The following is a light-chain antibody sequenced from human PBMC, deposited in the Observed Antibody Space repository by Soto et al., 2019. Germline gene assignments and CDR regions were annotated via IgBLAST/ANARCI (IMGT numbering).Light chain of an antibody. Sequence: EIVMTQSPATLSVSPGERATLSCRASQSVGSNLAWYQQKPGQAPRLLIYGASTRATGIPARFSGSGSGTEFTLTISSLQSEDFAVYYCQQDYRWPLTFGGGTKVEIK. CDR1: QSVGSN. J-gene: IGKJ4*01. CDR3: QQDYRWPLT. CDR2: GAS. V-gene: IGKV3-15*01.